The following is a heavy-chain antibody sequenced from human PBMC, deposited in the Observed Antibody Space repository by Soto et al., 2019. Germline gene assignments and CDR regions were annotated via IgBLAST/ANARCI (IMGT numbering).Heavy chain of an antibody. Sequence: QVQLVESGGGLVKPGGSLRLSCAASGFTFSDYYMSWIRQAPGKGLEWVSHISSSSSYTNYADSVKGRFTISGDNAKNSPYLQMNSLRAEDTAVYHCARVRDGYNVYFDYWGQGTLVTVSS. CDR2: ISSSSSYT. J-gene: IGHJ4*02. CDR1: GFTFSDYY. D-gene: IGHD5-12*01. V-gene: IGHV3-11*06. CDR3: ARVRDGYNVYFDY.